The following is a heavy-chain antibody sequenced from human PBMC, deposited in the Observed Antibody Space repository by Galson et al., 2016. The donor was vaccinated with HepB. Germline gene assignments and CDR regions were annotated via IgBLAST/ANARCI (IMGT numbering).Heavy chain of an antibody. CDR2: ISNSGDIT. CDR1: GFSFSDYA. D-gene: IGHD6-19*01. J-gene: IGHJ4*02. V-gene: IGHV3-23*01. CDR3: AKDGDSSGWDDFDY. Sequence: SLRLSCAASGFSFSDYAMNWVRQAPGKGLEWVSAISNSGDITYYADSVKGRFTISRDNSKNTLYVQMNSLRAEDTAVYYCAKDGDSSGWDDFDYWGQGTLVTGSA.